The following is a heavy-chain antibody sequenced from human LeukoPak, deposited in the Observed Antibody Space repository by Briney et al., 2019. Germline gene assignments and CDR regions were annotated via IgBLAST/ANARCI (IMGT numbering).Heavy chain of an antibody. CDR3: AKDMGVDIVATIGFDY. J-gene: IGHJ4*02. V-gene: IGHV3-9*01. Sequence: GRSLRLSCAASGFTFDDYAMHWVRQAPGKGLEWVSGISWNSGSIGYADSVKGRFTISRDNAKNSLYLQMNSLRAEGTALYYCAKDMGVDIVATIGFDYWGQGTLVTVSS. D-gene: IGHD5-12*01. CDR2: ISWNSGSI. CDR1: GFTFDDYA.